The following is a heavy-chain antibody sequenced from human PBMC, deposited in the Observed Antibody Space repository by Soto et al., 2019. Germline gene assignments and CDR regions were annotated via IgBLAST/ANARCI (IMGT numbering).Heavy chain of an antibody. J-gene: IGHJ4*02. Sequence: PSETLSLTCTVSGGSISSSSYYWGWIRQPPGKGLEWIGSIYYSGSTYYNPSLKSRVTISVDTSKNQFSLKLSSVTAADTAVYYCARHPYYDFWSGWYSDYWGQGTLVTVSS. V-gene: IGHV4-39*01. D-gene: IGHD3-3*01. CDR3: ARHPYYDFWSGWYSDY. CDR1: GGSISSSSYY. CDR2: IYYSGST.